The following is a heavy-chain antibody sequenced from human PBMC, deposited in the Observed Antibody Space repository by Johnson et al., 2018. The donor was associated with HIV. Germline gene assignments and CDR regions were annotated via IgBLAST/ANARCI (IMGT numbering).Heavy chain of an antibody. J-gene: IGHJ3*02. CDR1: GFSFSAYG. CDR2: IRYDGSSN. Sequence: QVQLVESGGGAVQPGGSLRLSCAASGFSFSAYGMHWVRQAPGKGLEWVAFIRYDGSSNFYPDSVKGRFTISRDNYKNTLYLQMNNLGPEDTAVYYCAKAELMRFGELNEGFKIWCQGTMVTVSS. CDR3: AKAELMRFGELNEGFKI. V-gene: IGHV3-30*02. D-gene: IGHD3-10*01.